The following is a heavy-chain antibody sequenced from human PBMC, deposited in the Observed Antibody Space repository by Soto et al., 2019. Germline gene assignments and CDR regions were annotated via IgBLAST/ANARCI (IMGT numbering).Heavy chain of an antibody. CDR1: GYAFSDHG. CDR3: ARDHRNSSSFFDS. V-gene: IGHV1-18*03. J-gene: IGHJ4*02. Sequence: QVRLVRSGDELKKPGASMKVPCQASGYAFSDHGISWVRQAPGQGLEWIGWISAYNGNTNYAQKFQGRFNVTTDASTATAYMVERSLKADDIAVSYCARDHRNSSSFFDSWSQGTLITVSS. D-gene: IGHD6-6*01. CDR2: ISAYNGNT.